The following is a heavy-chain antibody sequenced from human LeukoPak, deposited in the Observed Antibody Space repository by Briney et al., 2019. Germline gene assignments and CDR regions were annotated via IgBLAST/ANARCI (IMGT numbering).Heavy chain of an antibody. CDR2: ISAYNGNT. CDR1: GGTFSSYA. J-gene: IGHJ6*02. V-gene: IGHV1-18*01. D-gene: IGHD4-17*01. CDR3: ARDVYGDYGSFDYYYYGMDV. Sequence: GASVKVSCKASGGTFSSYAISWVRQAPGQGLEWMGWISAYNGNTNYAQKLQGRVTMTTDTSTSTAYMELRSLRSDDTAVYYCARDVYGDYGSFDYYYYGMDVWGQGTTVTVSS.